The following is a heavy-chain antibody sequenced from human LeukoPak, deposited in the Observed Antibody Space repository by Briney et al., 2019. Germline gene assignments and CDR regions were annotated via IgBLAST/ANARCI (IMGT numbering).Heavy chain of an antibody. V-gene: IGHV3-21*01. CDR1: GFTLRSYT. CDR2: IGISSNKI. CDR3: AKGGDYAYYFDY. Sequence: GGSLRLSCAASGFTLRSYTMNWVRQAPGKGLEWVSSIGISSNKIYYADSVKGRFIISRDNSKNTLYLQMNSLRAEDTAVYYCAKGGDYAYYFDYWGQGTLVTVSS. D-gene: IGHD4-17*01. J-gene: IGHJ4*02.